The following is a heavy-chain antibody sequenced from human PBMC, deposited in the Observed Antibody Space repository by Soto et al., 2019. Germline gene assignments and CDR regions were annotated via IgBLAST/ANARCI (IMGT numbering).Heavy chain of an antibody. V-gene: IGHV3-23*01. CDR2: ISGSGDGT. D-gene: IGHD5-18*01. CDR3: AGPGYSSQDY. CDR1: GFTFSSYA. Sequence: LRLSCSASGFTFSSYAMSWVRQAPGKGLEWVSAISGSGDGTDYADSVKGRFTISRDNSKNTLYLQMNSLRAEDTAVYYCAGPGYSSQDYWGQGALVTVSS. J-gene: IGHJ4*02.